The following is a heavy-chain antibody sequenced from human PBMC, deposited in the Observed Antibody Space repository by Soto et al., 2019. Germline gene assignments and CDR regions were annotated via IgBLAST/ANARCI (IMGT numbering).Heavy chain of an antibody. CDR1: GGSISSYY. V-gene: IGHV4-59*08. CDR3: ARHLHLRPLPPFDY. Sequence: SETLSLTCTVSGGSISSYYWSWIRQPPGKGLEWIGYIYYSGSTNYNASLKSRVTISVDTSKNQFSLRLSSVTAADTAVYYCARHLHLRPLPPFDYWGQGTLVTVSS. J-gene: IGHJ4*02. CDR2: IYYSGST.